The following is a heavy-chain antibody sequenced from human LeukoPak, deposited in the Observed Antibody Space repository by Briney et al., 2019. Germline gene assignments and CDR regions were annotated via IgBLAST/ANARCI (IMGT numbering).Heavy chain of an antibody. J-gene: IGHJ4*02. CDR2: IRYDGSNK. CDR1: GFAFSSYG. D-gene: IGHD6-19*01. Sequence: GGSLRLSCAASGFAFSSYGMHWVRQAPGKGLEWVAFIRYDGSNKYYADSVKGRFTISRDNSKNTLYLQMNSLRAEDTAVYYCAKEGSGWYQSPYYFDYWGQGTLVTVSS. CDR3: AKEGSGWYQSPYYFDY. V-gene: IGHV3-30*02.